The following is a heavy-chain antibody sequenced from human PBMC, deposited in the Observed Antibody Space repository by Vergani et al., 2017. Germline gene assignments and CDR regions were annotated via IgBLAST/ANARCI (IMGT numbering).Heavy chain of an antibody. J-gene: IGHJ3*01. V-gene: IGHV3-33*06. Sequence: VQLVESGGGVVQPGRSLRLSCAASGFTFNQYAMHWVRQAPGKGWEWVAVTWDDGNNKQCADSVKGRFTISRDNSKNTLYLQMTDLRAEDTATYYCAKEFGRNSCRYGCGAFDVWGHGTMVTVSS. CDR2: TWDDGNNK. CDR3: AKEFGRNSCRYGCGAFDV. D-gene: IGHD1/OR15-1a*01. CDR1: GFTFNQYA.